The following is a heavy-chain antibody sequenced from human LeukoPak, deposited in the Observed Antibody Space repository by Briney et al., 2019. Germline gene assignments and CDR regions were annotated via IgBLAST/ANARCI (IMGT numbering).Heavy chain of an antibody. D-gene: IGHD5-24*01. J-gene: IGHJ4*02. V-gene: IGHV1-69*04. CDR2: IIPILGIA. CDR3: ATPELGGYNFDY. CDR1: GGTFSSYA. Sequence: SVKVSCKASGGTFSSYAISWVRQAPGQGLEWMGRIIPILGIANYAQKFQGRVTITADKSTSTAYMELSSLRSEDTAVYYCATPELGGYNFDYWGQGALVTVSS.